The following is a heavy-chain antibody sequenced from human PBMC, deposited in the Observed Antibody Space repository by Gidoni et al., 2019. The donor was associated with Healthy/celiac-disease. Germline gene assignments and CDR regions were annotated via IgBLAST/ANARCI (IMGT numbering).Heavy chain of an antibody. V-gene: IGHV3-30*18. D-gene: IGHD5-12*01. CDR1: GFTFRSYG. CDR3: AKEGDSGYDRDYGMDV. CDR2: LSYDGSNK. Sequence: QVQLVESGGGVVQPGRSLRLSCSASGFTFRSYGMHWVRQAPGKGLEWVAVLSYDGSNKYYADSVKGRFTISRDNSKNTLYLQMNSLRAEDTAVYYCAKEGDSGYDRDYGMDVWGQGTTVTVSS. J-gene: IGHJ6*02.